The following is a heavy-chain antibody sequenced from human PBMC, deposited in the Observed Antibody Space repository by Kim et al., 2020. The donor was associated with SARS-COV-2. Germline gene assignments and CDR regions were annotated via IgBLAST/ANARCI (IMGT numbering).Heavy chain of an antibody. D-gene: IGHD2-8*02. CDR3: AKDYADSTVFFDS. Sequence: GGSLRLSCAASRFTFSSYAMGWVRQAPGKGLEWVSIISGNGADTDYAESVKGRFSISRDNSKNTLYLQMNSLRAEDTAIYYCAKDYADSTVFFDSCVQG. CDR2: ISGNGADT. CDR1: RFTFSSYA. J-gene: IGHJ4*02. V-gene: IGHV3-23*01.